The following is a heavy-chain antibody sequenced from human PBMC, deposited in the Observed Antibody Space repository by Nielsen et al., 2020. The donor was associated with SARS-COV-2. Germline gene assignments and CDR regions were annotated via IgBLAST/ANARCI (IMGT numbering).Heavy chain of an antibody. D-gene: IGHD2-21*02. V-gene: IGHV3-66*03. CDR3: AKDFCGGDCYFYYYYGMDV. J-gene: IGHJ6*02. CDR2: IYSCGTI. Sequence: WIRQPPGKGLEWVSVIYSCGTIYYADSVKGRFTISRDNAKNSLYLQMNSLRAEDTAVYYCAKDFCGGDCYFYYYYGMDVWGQGTTVTVSS.